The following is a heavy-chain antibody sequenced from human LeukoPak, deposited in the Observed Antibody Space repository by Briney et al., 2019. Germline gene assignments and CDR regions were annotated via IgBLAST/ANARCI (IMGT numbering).Heavy chain of an antibody. CDR3: ARGYCSSTSCYLVRGPYYYYGMDV. J-gene: IGHJ6*02. CDR2: MNPNSGNT. CDR1: GYTFTSYD. Sequence: ASVKVSCKAPGYTFTSYDINWVRQATGQGLEWMGWMNPNSGNTGYAQKFQGRVTMTRNTSISTAYMELSSLRSEDTAVYYCARGYCSSTSCYLVRGPYYYYGMDVWGQGTTVTVSS. D-gene: IGHD2-2*01. V-gene: IGHV1-8*01.